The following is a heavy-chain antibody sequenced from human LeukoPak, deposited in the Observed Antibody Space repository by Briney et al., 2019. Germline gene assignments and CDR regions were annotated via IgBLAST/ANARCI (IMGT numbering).Heavy chain of an antibody. Sequence: SETLSLVCVVSGGDIRSANWWSWVRQPPGKGLEWIGEIFHSGTTNYSPSLKSRVTISVDTSKNQLSLQLSSVTAADTAVYYCTRGPSLGAVNWGRGTLVTVSS. D-gene: IGHD4/OR15-4a*01. CDR2: IFHSGTT. CDR3: TRGPSLGAVN. V-gene: IGHV4-4*02. J-gene: IGHJ4*02. CDR1: GGDIRSANW.